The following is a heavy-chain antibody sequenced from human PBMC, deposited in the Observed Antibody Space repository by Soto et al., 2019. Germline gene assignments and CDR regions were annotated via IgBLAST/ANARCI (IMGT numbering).Heavy chain of an antibody. CDR1: GFTFSSYG. V-gene: IGHV3-30*03. CDR3: ATGDRIAAAGHFDY. J-gene: IGHJ4*02. Sequence: QVQLVESGGGVVQPGRSLRLSCAASGFTFSSYGMHWVRQAPGKGLEWVAVISYDGSNKYYADFVKGRFTISRDNSKNTLYLQMNSLRAEDTAVYYCATGDRIAAAGHFDYWGQGTLVTVSS. CDR2: ISYDGSNK. D-gene: IGHD6-13*01.